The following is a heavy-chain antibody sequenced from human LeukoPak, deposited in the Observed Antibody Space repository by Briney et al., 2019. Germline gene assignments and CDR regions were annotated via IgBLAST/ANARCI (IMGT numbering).Heavy chain of an antibody. CDR3: ATYLGSGIRFKY. D-gene: IGHD3-10*01. CDR2: IWYDGSKK. J-gene: IGHJ4*02. CDR1: GYRFSNYG. Sequence: PGRSLRLSCSASGYRFSNYGMHWVRQAPGKGLEWVAVIWYDGSKKNYGDSVKGRFTISRDNSKNTVYLQMNSLRAEDTAVYYCATYLGSGIRFKYWGQGTLVTVSS. V-gene: IGHV3-33*01.